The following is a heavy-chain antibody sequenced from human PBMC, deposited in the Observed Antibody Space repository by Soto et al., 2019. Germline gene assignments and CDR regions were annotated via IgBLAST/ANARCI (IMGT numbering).Heavy chain of an antibody. CDR2: IKHKADGYTT. J-gene: IGHJ5*02. Sequence: EVQLVESGGGLVQPGGSLGLYCAASGFTFSDHYIEWVRQAPGKGLEWVARIKHKADGYTTEYAASVEGRFTVSRDDSMNSLYLQMSSLKTEDTAVYYCARLSDRWFDAWGQGTLVTVSS. CDR3: ARLSDRWFDA. V-gene: IGHV3-72*01. CDR1: GFTFSDHY.